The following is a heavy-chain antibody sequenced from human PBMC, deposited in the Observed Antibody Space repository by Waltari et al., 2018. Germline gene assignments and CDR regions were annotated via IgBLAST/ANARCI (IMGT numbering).Heavy chain of an antibody. CDR1: GGSISSGSYY. CDR2: IYTSGST. CDR3: ARRGTTSDY. Sequence: QVQLQESGPGLVKPSQTLSLTCTVSGGSISSGSYYWSWIRQPAGKGLEWIGYIYTSGSTNYNPSLKSRVTKSVDTAKNQFSLKLSSVTAADTAVYYCARRGTTSDYWGQGTLVTVSS. V-gene: IGHV4-61*09. J-gene: IGHJ4*02. D-gene: IGHD3-16*01.